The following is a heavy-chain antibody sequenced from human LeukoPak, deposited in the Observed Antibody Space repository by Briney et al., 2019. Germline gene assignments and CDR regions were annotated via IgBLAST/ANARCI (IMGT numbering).Heavy chain of an antibody. V-gene: IGHV3-21*01. CDR1: GFTFSSYS. Sequence: GGSLRLSCAASGFTFSSYSMNWVRQAPGKGLEWVSSISSSSSYIYYADSVKGRFTISRDNAKNSLYLQMNSLRAEDTAVYYCASPRGSSSWYGPFDYRGQGTLVTVSS. D-gene: IGHD6-13*01. CDR2: ISSSSSYI. J-gene: IGHJ4*02. CDR3: ASPRGSSSWYGPFDY.